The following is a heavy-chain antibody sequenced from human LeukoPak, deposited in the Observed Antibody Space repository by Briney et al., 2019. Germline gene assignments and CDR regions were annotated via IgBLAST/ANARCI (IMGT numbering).Heavy chain of an antibody. CDR3: ARERQIVRGVPRGYRWFDP. CDR2: IYYSGST. J-gene: IGHJ5*02. V-gene: IGHV4-39*07. CDR1: GGSISSSSYY. Sequence: SETLSLTCTVSGGSISSSSYYWGWIRQPPGKGLEWIGSIYYSGSTYYNPSLKSRVTISVDTSKNQFSLKLSSVTAADTAVYYCARERQIVRGVPRGYRWFDPWGQGTLVTVSS. D-gene: IGHD3-10*01.